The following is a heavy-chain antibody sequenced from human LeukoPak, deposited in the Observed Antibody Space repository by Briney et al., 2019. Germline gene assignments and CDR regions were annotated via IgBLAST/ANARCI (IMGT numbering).Heavy chain of an antibody. V-gene: IGHV3-7*03. CDR1: GFTFGSYW. J-gene: IGHJ4*02. D-gene: IGHD3-10*01. CDR2: IKQDGSET. Sequence: PGRSLRLSCAASGFTFGSYWMSWVRQAPGKWLEWVANIKQDGSETYYVDSVKGRFTISRDNAKNSLYMQMNSLKAEDTAVYYCAKDYGSGSYYLYYFDYWGQGTLVTVSS. CDR3: AKDYGSGSYYLYYFDY.